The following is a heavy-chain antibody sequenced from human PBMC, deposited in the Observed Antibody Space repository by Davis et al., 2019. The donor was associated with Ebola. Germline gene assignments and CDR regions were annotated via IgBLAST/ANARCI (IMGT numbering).Heavy chain of an antibody. D-gene: IGHD3-9*01. CDR1: GGSFSGYY. CDR3: ARLGESYYDILTGYQARYNWFDP. CDR2: INHSGST. Sequence: SETLSLTCAVYGGSFSGYYWSWIRQPPGKGLEWIGEINHSGSTNYNPSLKSRVTISVDTSKNQFSLKLSSVTAADTAVYYCARLGESYYDILTGYQARYNWFDPWGQGTLVTVSS. J-gene: IGHJ5*02. V-gene: IGHV4-34*01.